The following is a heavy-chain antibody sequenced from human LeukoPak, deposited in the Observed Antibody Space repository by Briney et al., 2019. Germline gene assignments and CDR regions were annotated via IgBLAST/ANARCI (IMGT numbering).Heavy chain of an antibody. Sequence: GRSVTLSRVASRLTFSSYGMHWLRQAPGKGLEWVAVMWYDGSNKYYADYVRGRFTISRDNSKNTLYLQMNSLRGGDTAVDYCESDEGQATVVYFDYWGQGTRVTVSS. D-gene: IGHD4-23*01. CDR3: ESDEGQATVVYFDY. CDR2: MWYDGSNK. V-gene: IGHV3-33*01. CDR1: RLTFSSYG. J-gene: IGHJ4*02.